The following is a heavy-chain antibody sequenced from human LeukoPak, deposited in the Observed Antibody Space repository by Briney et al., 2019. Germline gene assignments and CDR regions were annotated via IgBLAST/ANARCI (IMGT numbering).Heavy chain of an antibody. Sequence: GGSLRLSCAASGFTFDDYGMSWVRQAPGKGLVWVSRINSDGSSTSYADSVKGRFTISRDNAKNTLYLQMNSLRAEDTAVYYCAREPPGAAAGAFDIWGQGTMVTVSS. CDR3: AREPPGAAAGAFDI. V-gene: IGHV3-74*01. J-gene: IGHJ3*02. CDR2: INSDGSST. CDR1: GFTFDDYG. D-gene: IGHD6-13*01.